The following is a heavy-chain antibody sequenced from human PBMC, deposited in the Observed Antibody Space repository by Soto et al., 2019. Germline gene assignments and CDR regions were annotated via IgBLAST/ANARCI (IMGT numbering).Heavy chain of an antibody. V-gene: IGHV3-21*06. D-gene: IGHD3-3*02. CDR1: GFTLRTYT. Sequence: PGGSLRLSCAASGFTLRTYTMNWVRQAPGKGLEWVSSISISSSDRYYADSVRGRFTISRDNAKYALYLQMKSLRADDTAVYFCVRGMHHHFGGQGTLVTVS. J-gene: IGHJ4*01. CDR3: VRGMHHHF. CDR2: ISISSSDR.